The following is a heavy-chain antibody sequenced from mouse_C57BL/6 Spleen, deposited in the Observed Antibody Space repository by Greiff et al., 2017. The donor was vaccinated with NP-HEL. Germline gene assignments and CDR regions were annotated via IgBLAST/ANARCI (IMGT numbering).Heavy chain of an antibody. J-gene: IGHJ1*03. Sequence: QVQLQQSGAELVKPGASVKISCKASGYAFSSYWMNWVKQRPGKGLEWIGQIYPGDGDTNYNGKFKGKATLTADKSSSTAYMQLSSLTSEDSAVYFCARRRYDYDGGYFDVWGTGTTVTVSS. V-gene: IGHV1-80*01. CDR2: IYPGDGDT. CDR3: ARRRYDYDGGYFDV. CDR1: GYAFSSYW. D-gene: IGHD2-4*01.